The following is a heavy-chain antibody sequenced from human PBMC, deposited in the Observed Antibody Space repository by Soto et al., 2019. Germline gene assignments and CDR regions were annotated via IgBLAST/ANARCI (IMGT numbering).Heavy chain of an antibody. V-gene: IGHV1-18*01. D-gene: IGHD1-1*01. Sequence: QVHLVQSGAEVKKPGASVKVSCKGSGYAFTTYGITWVRQAPGQGLERMGWISAHNGNTHYPQKLPGRVTVTRDPSTSTAYMELRSLRSDDTAVYYCARGRYGDYWGQGALVTVSS. J-gene: IGHJ4*02. CDR2: ISAHNGNT. CDR1: GYAFTTYG. CDR3: ARGRYGDY.